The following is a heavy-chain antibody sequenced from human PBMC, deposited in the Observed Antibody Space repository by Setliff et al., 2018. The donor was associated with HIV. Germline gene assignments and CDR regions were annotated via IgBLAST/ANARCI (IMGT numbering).Heavy chain of an antibody. CDR1: GYTFTSYA. Sequence: ASVKVSCKASGYTFTSYAMHWVRQAPGQRLEWMGWINAGNGMTKYSKKFQGRVTLTRDTAASTAYMELSSLRSEDTAVYYCARDIYDSGWFTLEYWGQGTLVTVSS. CDR3: ARDIYDSGWFTLEY. CDR2: INAGNGMT. D-gene: IGHD6-19*01. V-gene: IGHV1-3*01. J-gene: IGHJ4*02.